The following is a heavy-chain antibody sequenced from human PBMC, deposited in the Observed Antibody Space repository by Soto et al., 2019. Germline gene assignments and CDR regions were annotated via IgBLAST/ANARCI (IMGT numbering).Heavy chain of an antibody. CDR3: ARGAPLDYDFWSGYSLDYYYGMDV. Sequence: ASVKVSCKASGYTFTGYGISWVRQAPGQGLEWMGWISAYNGNTNYAQKLQGRVTMTTDTSTSTAYMELRSLRSDDTAVYYCARGAPLDYDFWSGYSLDYYYGMDVWGQGTTVTVSS. V-gene: IGHV1-18*01. CDR2: ISAYNGNT. J-gene: IGHJ6*02. CDR1: GYTFTGYG. D-gene: IGHD3-3*01.